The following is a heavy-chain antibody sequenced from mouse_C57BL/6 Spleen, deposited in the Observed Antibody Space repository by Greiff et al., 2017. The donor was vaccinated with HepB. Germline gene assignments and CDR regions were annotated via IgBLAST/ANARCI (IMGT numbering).Heavy chain of an antibody. Sequence: EVMLVESGGGLVQPKGSLKLSCAASGFSFNTYAMNWVRQAPGKGLEWVARIRSKSNNYATYYADSVKDRFTISRDDSESMLYLQMNNLKTEDTAMYYCVRQSYDGYYPYWGQGTLVTVSA. CDR2: IRSKSNNYAT. CDR3: VRQSYDGYYPY. D-gene: IGHD2-3*01. J-gene: IGHJ3*01. V-gene: IGHV10-1*01. CDR1: GFSFNTYA.